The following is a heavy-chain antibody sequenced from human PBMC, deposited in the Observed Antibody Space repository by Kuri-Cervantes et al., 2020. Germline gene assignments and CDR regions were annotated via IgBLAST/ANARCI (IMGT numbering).Heavy chain of an antibody. Sequence: LSLTCAASGFTFSSYWMHWVRQAPGKGLVWVSRINSDGSSTSYADSVKVRFTISRDSSRNTLFLQMNALRVEDTAVYYCAKRGAYNGWGAFDVWGQGTMVTVSS. J-gene: IGHJ3*01. CDR3: AKRGAYNGWGAFDV. D-gene: IGHD3-10*01. V-gene: IGHV3-74*01. CDR2: INSDGSST. CDR1: GFTFSSYW.